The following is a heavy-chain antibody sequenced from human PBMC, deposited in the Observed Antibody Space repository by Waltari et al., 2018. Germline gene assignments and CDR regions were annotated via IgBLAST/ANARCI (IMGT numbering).Heavy chain of an antibody. CDR3: TRDGGGEWYFDL. CDR2: SIPNSCTA. J-gene: IGHJ2*01. V-gene: IGHV1-69*14. D-gene: IGHD2-21*01. Sequence: QVQLVQSGAEVEQHGSSVKVSCQASGVTLSSYATSWVRQAPGRGLEWMGGSIPNSCTADSAQKFQGRVTITADKSTSTAYMALSSLRSEDTAVYYCTRDGGGEWYFDLWSRGTRVTVPS. CDR1: GVTLSSYA.